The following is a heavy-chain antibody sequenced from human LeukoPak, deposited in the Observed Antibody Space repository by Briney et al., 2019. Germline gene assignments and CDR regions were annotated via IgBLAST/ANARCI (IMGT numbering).Heavy chain of an antibody. Sequence: ASVTVSCKASGYTFTGYYMHWVRQAPGQGVEWMGWINPNNGGTNYAQKFQGRVTMTRDTSISTAYMELSRLRSDDTAVYYCARGGDGYNWLKAFDIWGQGTMVTVSS. D-gene: IGHD5-24*01. CDR1: GYTFTGYY. J-gene: IGHJ3*02. CDR2: INPNNGGT. CDR3: ARGGDGYNWLKAFDI. V-gene: IGHV1-2*02.